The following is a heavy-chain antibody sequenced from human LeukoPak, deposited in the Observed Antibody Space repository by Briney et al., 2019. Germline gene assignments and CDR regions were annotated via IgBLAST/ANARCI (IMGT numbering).Heavy chain of an antibody. Sequence: GGSLRLSCAASGFTFSSYGMHWVRQAPGKGLEWVAVIWYDGSNKYYADSVKGRFTISRDNSKNTLYLQMNSLRAEDTAVYYCARLAYSSGQYYFDYWGQGTLVTVSS. J-gene: IGHJ4*02. CDR2: IWYDGSNK. CDR3: ARLAYSSGQYYFDY. D-gene: IGHD6-19*01. V-gene: IGHV3-33*01. CDR1: GFTFSSYG.